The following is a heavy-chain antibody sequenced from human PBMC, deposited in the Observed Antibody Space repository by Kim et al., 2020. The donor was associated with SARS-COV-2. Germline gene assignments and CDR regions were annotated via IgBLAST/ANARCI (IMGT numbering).Heavy chain of an antibody. D-gene: IGHD6-6*01. J-gene: IGHJ4*02. Sequence: SVKGRFTISRDNAKNSLYLQMNSLRAEDTAVYYCARDISGYSSSKYYFDYWGQGTLVTVSS. CDR3: ARDISGYSSSKYYFDY. V-gene: IGHV3-21*01.